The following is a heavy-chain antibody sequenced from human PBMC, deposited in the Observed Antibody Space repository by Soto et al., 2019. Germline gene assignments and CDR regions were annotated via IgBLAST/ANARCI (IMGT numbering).Heavy chain of an antibody. J-gene: IGHJ6*02. Sequence: ASVKVSCKASGYTFTSYYMHWVRQAPGQGLEWMGIINPSGGSTSYAQNFQGRVTMTRDTSTSTVYMELSSLRSEDTAVCYCAREPDTAIYYYYGMDVWGQGTTVTVSS. CDR3: AREPDTAIYYYYGMDV. V-gene: IGHV1-46*01. D-gene: IGHD5-18*01. CDR2: INPSGGST. CDR1: GYTFTSYY.